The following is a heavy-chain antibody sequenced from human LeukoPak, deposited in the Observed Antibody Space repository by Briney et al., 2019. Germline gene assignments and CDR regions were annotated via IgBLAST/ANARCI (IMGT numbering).Heavy chain of an antibody. V-gene: IGHV1-8*01. CDR1: GYTFTSYD. D-gene: IGHD1-1*01. CDR2: MNPNSGNT. CDR3: ARGLATGTYFDY. Sequence: ASVKVSCKASGYTFTSYDINWVRQATGQGLEWMGWMNPNSGNTGYAQKFQGRVTMTRNTSISTAYMELSSLRSEDTAVYYCARGLATGTYFDYWGQGTLVTVSS. J-gene: IGHJ4*02.